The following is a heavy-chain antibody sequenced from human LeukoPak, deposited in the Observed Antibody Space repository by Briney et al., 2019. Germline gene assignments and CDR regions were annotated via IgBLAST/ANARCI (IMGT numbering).Heavy chain of an antibody. J-gene: IGHJ6*02. D-gene: IGHD2-21*02. V-gene: IGHV3-74*01. CDR3: SRDSLSSCGGDCYSGLDV. CDR2: IKSDGSST. Sequence: PGGSLRLSCAASGFTFSNYWMHWVRQAPGVALMWVSRIKSDGSSTTYADSVKGRFTISRDNAKNTLYLQMNSLRAEDTAVYYCSRDSLSSCGGDCYSGLDVWGQGTTVTVSS. CDR1: GFTFSNYW.